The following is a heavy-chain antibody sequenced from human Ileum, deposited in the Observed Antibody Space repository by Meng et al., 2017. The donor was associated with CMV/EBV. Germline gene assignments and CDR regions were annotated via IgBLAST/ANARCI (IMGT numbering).Heavy chain of an antibody. CDR2: VYYNGNT. J-gene: IGHJ4*02. D-gene: IGHD3-16*01. V-gene: IGHV4-59*01. CDR3: AREGAIMI. Sequence: GSLRPSCTVTGGSISSYYWSWIRQPPGKGLEWIGNVYYNGNTNYNPSLKGRATISLDMSKNQFSVNLNSVTAADTAVYYCAREGAIMIWGQGTLVTVSS. CDR1: GGSISSYY.